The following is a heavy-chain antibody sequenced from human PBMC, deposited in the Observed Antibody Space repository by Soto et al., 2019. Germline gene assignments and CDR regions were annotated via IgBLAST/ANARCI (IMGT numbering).Heavy chain of an antibody. CDR3: AKATFWSGYGSDRDAFDI. CDR2: ISGSGGST. V-gene: IGHV3-23*01. CDR1: GFTFSSYA. Sequence: GGSLRLSCAASGFTFSSYAMSWGRQAPGKGLERVSAISGSGGSTYYADSVKGRFTISRDNSKNRLYLQMNSLRAEDTAVYYCAKATFWSGYGSDRDAFDIWGQGTMVTVSS. J-gene: IGHJ3*02. D-gene: IGHD3-3*01.